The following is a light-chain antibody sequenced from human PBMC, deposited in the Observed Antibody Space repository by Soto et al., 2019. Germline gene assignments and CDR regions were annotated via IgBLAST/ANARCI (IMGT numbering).Light chain of an antibody. Sequence: QSALTQPRSVSESPGQSVTISCTGARSDVGGPNYVSWYQHHPGKAPKLIIYDVSKRPSGVPDRFSGSKSGNTASLTISGLQAEDEADYYCCSYTGRYTYFVFGGGTKVTVL. CDR1: RSDVGGPNY. CDR2: DVS. V-gene: IGLV2-11*01. CDR3: CSYTGRYTYFV. J-gene: IGLJ2*01.